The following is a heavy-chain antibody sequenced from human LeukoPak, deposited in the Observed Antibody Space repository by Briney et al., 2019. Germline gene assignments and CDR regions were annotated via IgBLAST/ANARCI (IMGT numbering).Heavy chain of an antibody. CDR2: INHSGST. Sequence: SETLSLTCAVYGGSFSGYYWSWIRQPPGKGLEWIGEINHSGSTNYNPSLKSRVTISVDTSKSQFSLKLSSVTAADTAVYYCARGHSSGYYYASFDYWGQGTLVTVSS. V-gene: IGHV4-34*01. D-gene: IGHD3-22*01. CDR1: GGSFSGYY. J-gene: IGHJ4*02. CDR3: ARGHSSGYYYASFDY.